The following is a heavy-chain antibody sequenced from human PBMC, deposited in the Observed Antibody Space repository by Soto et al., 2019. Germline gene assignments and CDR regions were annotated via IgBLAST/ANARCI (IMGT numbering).Heavy chain of an antibody. D-gene: IGHD5-12*01. J-gene: IGHJ5*02. CDR2: IYYSGST. V-gene: IGHV4-59*01. CDR1: GGSISSYY. Sequence: QVQLQESGPGLVKPSETLSLTCTVSGGSISSYYWSWIRQPPGKGLEWIGYIYYSGSTNYNPSLKSRVTISVDTSKNQFSLKLSSVTAADTAVYYCARDFGYDYGSRWFDPWGQGTLVTVSS. CDR3: ARDFGYDYGSRWFDP.